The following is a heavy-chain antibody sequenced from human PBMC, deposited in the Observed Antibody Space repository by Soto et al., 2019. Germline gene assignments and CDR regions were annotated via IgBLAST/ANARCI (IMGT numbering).Heavy chain of an antibody. Sequence: GGSLRLSCAASGFTFSSYAMSWVRQAPGKGLEWVSAISGSGGSTYYADSVKGRFTISRDNSKNTLYLQMNSLRAEDTAVYYCAKDRRVDYYDSSGYYGWFDPWGQGTLVTVSS. D-gene: IGHD3-22*01. CDR3: AKDRRVDYYDSSGYYGWFDP. CDR2: ISGSGGST. CDR1: GFTFSSYA. V-gene: IGHV3-23*01. J-gene: IGHJ5*02.